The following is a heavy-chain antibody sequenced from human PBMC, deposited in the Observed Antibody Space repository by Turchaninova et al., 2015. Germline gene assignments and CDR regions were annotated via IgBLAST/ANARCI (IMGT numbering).Heavy chain of an antibody. J-gene: IGHJ4*02. CDR2: ISSSVSTI. V-gene: IGHV3-48*03. CDR1: GFKLNMYE. D-gene: IGHD6-6*01. CDR3: ARGAISSSSLVGYFDY. Sequence: EVHLVESGGGLVQPGGSHRISGSNSGFKLNMYEMKWVRQDPGKGLECGSYISSSVSTIYYADAVKGRFTISRDNAKNSLYLQMNSLRAEDTAVYYCARGAISSSSLVGYFDYWGQGTLVTVSS.